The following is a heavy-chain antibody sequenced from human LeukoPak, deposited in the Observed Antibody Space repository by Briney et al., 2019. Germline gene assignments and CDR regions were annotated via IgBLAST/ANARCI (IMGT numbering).Heavy chain of an antibody. CDR3: ARDPAAAALPEWFDP. Sequence: ASVKVSFKASGGTFSSYAISWVRQAPGQRLEWMGWINAGNGNTKYSQKFQGRVTITRDTSASTAYMELSSLRSEDTAVYYCARDPAAAALPEWFDPWGQGTLVTVSS. V-gene: IGHV1-3*01. D-gene: IGHD6-13*01. CDR2: INAGNGNT. CDR1: GGTFSSYA. J-gene: IGHJ5*02.